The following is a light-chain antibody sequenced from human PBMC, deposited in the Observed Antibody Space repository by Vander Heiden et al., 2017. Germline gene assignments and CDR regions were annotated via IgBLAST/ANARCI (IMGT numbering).Light chain of an antibody. CDR1: NIGSKS. J-gene: IGLJ2*01. Sequence: SYVLPQPPSVSVAPGQTARITFGGNNIGSKSVHWYQQKPGQAPVLVVYDDSDRPSGIPERFSGSNSGNTATLTISRVEAGDEADYYCQVWDSSSDHVVFGGGTKLTVL. CDR3: QVWDSSSDHVV. CDR2: DDS. V-gene: IGLV3-21*02.